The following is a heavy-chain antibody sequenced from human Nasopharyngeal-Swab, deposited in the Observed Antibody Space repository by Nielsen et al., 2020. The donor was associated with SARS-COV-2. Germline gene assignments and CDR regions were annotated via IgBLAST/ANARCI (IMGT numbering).Heavy chain of an antibody. D-gene: IGHD6-19*01. CDR1: GSSMSGYS. J-gene: IGHJ3*02. CDR2: MYDNEYT. Sequence: SETLSLTCIVSGSSMSGYSWSWIRQPPGKGLEWIAFMYDNEYTNYNPSLRGRATISLDTSKNQFSLKVTSVTAADTAVYYCARENWQLANVFDIWGQGTMVTVSS. V-gene: IGHV4-59*01. CDR3: ARENWQLANVFDI.